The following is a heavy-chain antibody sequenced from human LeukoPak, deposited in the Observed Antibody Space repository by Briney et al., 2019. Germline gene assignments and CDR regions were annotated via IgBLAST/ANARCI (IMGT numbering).Heavy chain of an antibody. J-gene: IGHJ4*02. CDR1: GYTFTSYD. CDR2: MNPNSGNT. V-gene: IGHV1-8*01. Sequence: ASVKVSCKASGYTFTSYDINWVRQATGQGLEWMGWMNPNSGNTGYAQKFQGRVTITRNTSISTAYIELSSLRSEDTAVYYCARGPYRPTRSTSSFYYFDYWGQGTLVTVSS. CDR3: ARGPYRPTRSTSSFYYFDY. D-gene: IGHD2-2*01.